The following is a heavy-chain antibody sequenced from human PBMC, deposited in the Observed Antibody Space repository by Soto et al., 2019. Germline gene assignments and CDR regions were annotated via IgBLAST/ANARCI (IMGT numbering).Heavy chain of an antibody. V-gene: IGHV1-3*01. CDR3: ARVGSTYYYDSSGNDAFDI. J-gene: IGHJ3*02. D-gene: IGHD3-22*01. Sequence: ASVKVSCKASGYTFTSYGIHWVRQAPGQRLEWMGWINAANGDTKYSPKFQGRVTITRDTSASTAYMELSSLRSEDTAVYYCARVGSTYYYDSSGNDAFDIWGQGTMVTVSS. CDR1: GYTFTSYG. CDR2: INAANGDT.